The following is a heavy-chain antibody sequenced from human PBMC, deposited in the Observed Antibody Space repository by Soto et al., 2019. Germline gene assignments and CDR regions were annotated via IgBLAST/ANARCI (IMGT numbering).Heavy chain of an antibody. CDR3: ARRGTSSSQGWFDP. D-gene: IGHD6-13*01. CDR1: GGTFSSYT. CDR2: IIPILGIA. V-gene: IGHV1-69*02. Sequence: QVQLVQSGAEVKKPGSSVKVSCKASGGTFSSYTISWVRQAPGQGLEWMGRIIPILGIANYAQMFQGRVTITADKSTSTDYMELSSRRSADTAVYYCARRGTSSSQGWFDPWGQGTLVTVSS. J-gene: IGHJ5*02.